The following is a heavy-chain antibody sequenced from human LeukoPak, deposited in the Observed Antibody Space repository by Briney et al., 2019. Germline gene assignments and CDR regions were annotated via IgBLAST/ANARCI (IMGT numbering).Heavy chain of an antibody. D-gene: IGHD4-11*01. CDR1: GFTFTSSA. CDR3: AADLTVTHYYYYGMDV. J-gene: IGHJ6*02. CDR2: IVVGSGNT. Sequence: GASAKVSCKASGFTFTSSAMQWVRQARGQRLEWIGWIVVGSGNTNYAQKFQERVTITRDMSTSTAYMELSSLRSEDTAVYYCAADLTVTHYYYYGMDVWGQGTTVTVSS. V-gene: IGHV1-58*02.